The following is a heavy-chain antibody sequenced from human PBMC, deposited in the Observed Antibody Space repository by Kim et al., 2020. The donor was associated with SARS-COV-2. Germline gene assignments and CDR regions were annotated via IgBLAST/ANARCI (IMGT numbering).Heavy chain of an antibody. CDR2: IIPIFGTA. CDR3: ARGVADTLDY. Sequence: SVKVSCKTSGGNFSSYAISWVRQAPGQGPEWMGGIIPIFGTANYAQKFQGRVTITADESTSTAYMELRSLRSEDTAVYYCARGVADTLDYWGQGTLVTVSS. CDR1: GGNFSSYA. D-gene: IGHD2-15*01. V-gene: IGHV1-69*13. J-gene: IGHJ4*02.